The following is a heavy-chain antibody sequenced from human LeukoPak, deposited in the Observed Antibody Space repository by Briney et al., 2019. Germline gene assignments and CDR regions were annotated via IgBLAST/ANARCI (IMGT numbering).Heavy chain of an antibody. CDR2: INSKTDGGTT. CDR1: GFTFSNAW. V-gene: IGHV3-15*01. CDR3: TTDDAYCGGDCYSVDNYFDH. Sequence: GGSLRLSCAASGFTFSNAWMSGARRAPGKGLEGVGRINSKTDGGTTDYAAPVKGRFTISRDDSKNTLYLQMNSLKTEDTAVYYCTTDDAYCGGDCYSVDNYFDHWGQGTLVTVSS. J-gene: IGHJ4*02. D-gene: IGHD2-21*02.